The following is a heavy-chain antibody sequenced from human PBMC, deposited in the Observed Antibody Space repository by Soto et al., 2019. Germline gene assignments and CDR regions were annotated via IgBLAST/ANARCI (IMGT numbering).Heavy chain of an antibody. D-gene: IGHD5-18*01. Sequence: QVPLQQWGAGLLKPSETLSLTCAVYGGSFSGYYWSWIRQPPGKGLEWIGEINHSGSTNYNPSLKSRVTISVDTSKNQFSLKLSSVTAADTAVYYCARGMKAMAVFDYWGQGTLVTVSS. V-gene: IGHV4-34*01. J-gene: IGHJ4*02. CDR3: ARGMKAMAVFDY. CDR2: INHSGST. CDR1: GGSFSGYY.